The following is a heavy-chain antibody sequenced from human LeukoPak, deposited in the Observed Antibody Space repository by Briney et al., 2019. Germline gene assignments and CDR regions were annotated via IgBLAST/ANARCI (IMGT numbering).Heavy chain of an antibody. CDR2: INHSGST. D-gene: IGHD3-10*01. V-gene: IGHV4-34*01. Sequence: SETLSLTCAVYGGSFSGYYWSWIRQPPGKGLEWIGEINHSGSTNYNPSLKSRVTISVDTSKNQFSLKLSSVTAADTAVYYCARPMVRGVMSAFDIWGQGTMVTVSS. CDR3: ARPMVRGVMSAFDI. J-gene: IGHJ3*02. CDR1: GGSFSGYY.